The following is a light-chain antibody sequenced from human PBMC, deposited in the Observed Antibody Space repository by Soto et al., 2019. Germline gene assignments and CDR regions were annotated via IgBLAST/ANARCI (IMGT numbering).Light chain of an antibody. J-gene: IGKJ5*01. CDR3: MQALQTPIS. CDR1: QSLLHRNGYNY. V-gene: IGKV2-28*01. CDR2: LGS. Sequence: DGGMTQSQLSLPVTPGEPASVSCRSSQSLLHRNGYNYLEWYLQKPGQSPQLLIYLGSNRASGVPDRFSGSGSGTDFTLKIRRVEAEDVRVYYCMQALQTPISFCQGGRLEVK.